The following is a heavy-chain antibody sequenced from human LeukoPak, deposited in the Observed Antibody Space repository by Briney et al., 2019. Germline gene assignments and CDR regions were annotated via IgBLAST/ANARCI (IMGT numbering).Heavy chain of an antibody. CDR2: FNPNSGGT. CDR1: GYTFTGYY. Sequence: ASVKVSCKASGYTFTGYYIHWVRQAPGQGLEWMGWFNPNSGGTNYAQKFQGRVTMTRDTSISTAYMELSRLRSDDTAVYYCARDFDNWNYLDVWGKGTMVTVSS. CDR3: ARDFDNWNYLDV. J-gene: IGHJ6*03. V-gene: IGHV1-2*02. D-gene: IGHD3-3*01.